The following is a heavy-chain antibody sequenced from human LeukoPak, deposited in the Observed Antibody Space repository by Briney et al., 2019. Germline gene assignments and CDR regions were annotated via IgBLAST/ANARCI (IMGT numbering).Heavy chain of an antibody. V-gene: IGHV3-23*01. J-gene: IGHJ4*02. CDR1: GFTFSSYW. D-gene: IGHD2-15*01. Sequence: PGGSLRLSCVASGFTFSSYWMHWVRQAPGKGLEWVSAIRGSGDSTHYADSVKGRFTISRDNSKNTLYLQMNSLRAEDTAVYYCAKDLGIVVVVAATLEYWGQGTLVTVSS. CDR2: IRGSGDST. CDR3: AKDLGIVVVVAATLEY.